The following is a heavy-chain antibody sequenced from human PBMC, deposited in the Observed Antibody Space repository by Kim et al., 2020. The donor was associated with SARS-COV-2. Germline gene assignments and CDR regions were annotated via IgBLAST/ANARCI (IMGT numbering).Heavy chain of an antibody. Sequence: ADTKYNPSCQGQATISANKSTRTVYLQWSSLKASDTAMYYCARGVDSFDIWGQGTMVIVSS. D-gene: IGHD2-8*01. CDR3: ARGVDSFDI. V-gene: IGHV5-51*01. CDR2: ADT. J-gene: IGHJ3*02.